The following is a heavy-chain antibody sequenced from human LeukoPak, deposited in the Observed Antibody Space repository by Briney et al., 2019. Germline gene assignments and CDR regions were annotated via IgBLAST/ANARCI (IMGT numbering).Heavy chain of an antibody. CDR3: ARDGEPAVPGGAYFYGMDV. V-gene: IGHV1-46*01. D-gene: IGHD6-19*01. CDR2: INPSGGST. Sequence: AASVKVSCKASGYTFTSYYMHWVRQAPGQGLEWMGIINPSGGSTSYAQKFQGRVTMTGDTSTSTVYMELSSLTSDDTAVYYCARDGEPAVPGGAYFYGMDVWGQGTTVTVSS. CDR1: GYTFTSYY. J-gene: IGHJ6*02.